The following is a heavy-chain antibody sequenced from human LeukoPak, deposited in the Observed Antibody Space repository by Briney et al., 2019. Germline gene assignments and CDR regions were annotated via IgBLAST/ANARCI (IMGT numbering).Heavy chain of an antibody. D-gene: IGHD3-22*01. J-gene: IGHJ4*02. Sequence: GESLRLSCAASGFTFDDYTMRWVRQAPGKGLEWVSLISWDGGSTYYADSVKGRFTISRDNSKNSLYLQMNSLRTEDTALYYSAKDMRVRTRSSEYYFDYWGQGTLVTVSS. CDR3: AKDMRVRTRSSEYYFDY. V-gene: IGHV3-43*01. CDR1: GFTFDDYT. CDR2: ISWDGGST.